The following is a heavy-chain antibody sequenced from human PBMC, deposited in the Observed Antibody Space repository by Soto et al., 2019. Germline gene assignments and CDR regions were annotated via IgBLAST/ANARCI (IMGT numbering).Heavy chain of an antibody. CDR2: IYYSGST. CDR1: GGSISSYY. CDR3: ARYSDSLWFGELWLRAFDI. D-gene: IGHD3-10*01. Sequence: SETLSLTCTVSGGSISSYYWSWIRQPPGKGLEWIGYIYYSGSTNYNPSLKSRVTISVDTSKNQFSLKLSSVTAADTAVYYCARYSDSLWFGELWLRAFDIWGQGTMVTVSS. J-gene: IGHJ3*02. V-gene: IGHV4-59*01.